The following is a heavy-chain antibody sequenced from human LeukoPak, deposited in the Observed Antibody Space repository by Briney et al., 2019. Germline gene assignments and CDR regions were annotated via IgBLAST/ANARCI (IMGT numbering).Heavy chain of an antibody. CDR3: ARGRDSSSWYYYDYYYMDV. CDR1: GGSISSHY. D-gene: IGHD6-13*01. CDR2: IYYSGST. Sequence: SETLSLTCTVSGGSISSHYWSWIRQPPGKGLEWIGYIYYSGSTNYNPSLKSRVTISVDTSKNQFSLKLSSVTAADTAVYYCARGRDSSSWYYYDYYYMDVWGKGTTVTVSS. J-gene: IGHJ6*03. V-gene: IGHV4-59*11.